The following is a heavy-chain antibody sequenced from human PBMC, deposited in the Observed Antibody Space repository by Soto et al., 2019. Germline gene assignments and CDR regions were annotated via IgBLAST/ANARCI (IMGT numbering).Heavy chain of an antibody. CDR3: AHVSWSFDFAPHF. CDR2: IRPSYHT. Sequence: GGSLRLSCAASGVTFNNYDMSWVRQAPGKGLEWVSAIRPSYHTYYADSVKGRFTISSNSSKNTVYPQMNSLRADDTAIYFCAHVSWSFDFAPHFWGQGTLVTVSS. D-gene: IGHD3-10*01. CDR1: GVTFNNYD. J-gene: IGHJ4*02. V-gene: IGHV3-23*01.